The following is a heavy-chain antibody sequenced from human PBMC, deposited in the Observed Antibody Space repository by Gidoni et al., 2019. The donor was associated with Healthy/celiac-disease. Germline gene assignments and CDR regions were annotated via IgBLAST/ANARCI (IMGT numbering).Heavy chain of an antibody. CDR3: ASQSSSSPFDY. CDR1: VYTFTGYY. V-gene: IGHV1-2*02. CDR2: IKPNSGGT. J-gene: IGHJ4*02. D-gene: IGHD6-6*01. Sequence: VQLVQSGAEVTKPGASVKVSSQASVYTFTGYYMHWVRQAPGQGLEWMGWIKPNSGGTNYAQKFQGRVTMTRDTSISTAYMELSRLRSDDTAGYYCASQSSSSPFDYWGQGTLVTVSS.